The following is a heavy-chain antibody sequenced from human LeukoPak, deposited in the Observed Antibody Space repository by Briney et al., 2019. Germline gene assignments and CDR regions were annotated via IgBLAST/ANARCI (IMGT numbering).Heavy chain of an antibody. D-gene: IGHD4-23*01. CDR2: ISAYNGNT. CDR3: ARENYGGNGWPYYEMYG. CDR1: GYTLTSYG. J-gene: IGHJ6*01. Sequence: ASVKVSSKASGYTLTSYGISWVRQAPGQGLEWMGWISAYNGNTNYAQKLQGRVTMTTDTSTRTAYMELRSLRSDDTAVYYCARENYGGNGWPYYEMYGCGRGSTVTVSS. V-gene: IGHV1-18*01.